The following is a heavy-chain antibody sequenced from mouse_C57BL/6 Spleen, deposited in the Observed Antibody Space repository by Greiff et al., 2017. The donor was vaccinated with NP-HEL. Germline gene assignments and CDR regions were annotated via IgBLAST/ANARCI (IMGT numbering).Heavy chain of an antibody. Sequence: EVQRVESGGGLVQPGGSLKLSCAASGFTFSDYYMYWVRQTPEKRLEWVAYISNGGGSTYYPDTVKGRFTISRDNAKNTLYLQMSRLKSEDTAMYYCARPVDGYYLYFDVWGTGTTVTVSS. J-gene: IGHJ1*03. CDR1: GFTFSDYY. CDR3: ARPVDGYYLYFDV. CDR2: ISNGGGST. V-gene: IGHV5-12*01. D-gene: IGHD2-3*01.